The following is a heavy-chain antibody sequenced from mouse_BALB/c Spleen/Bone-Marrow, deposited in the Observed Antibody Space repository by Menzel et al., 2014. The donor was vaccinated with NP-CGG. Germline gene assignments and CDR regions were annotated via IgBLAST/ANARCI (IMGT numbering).Heavy chain of an antibody. Sequence: EVQLQQSGAELVRPGALVKLSCKASGFNIKDYYMHWVKQRPEQGLEWIGWIDPENGNTIYDPKFQGKASITADTSSNTAYLQLSSLTSEDTAVYYCAVGIYRFAYWGQGTLVTVSA. D-gene: IGHD1-3*01. CDR1: GFNIKDYY. V-gene: IGHV14-1*02. CDR2: IDPENGNT. CDR3: AVGIYRFAY. J-gene: IGHJ3*01.